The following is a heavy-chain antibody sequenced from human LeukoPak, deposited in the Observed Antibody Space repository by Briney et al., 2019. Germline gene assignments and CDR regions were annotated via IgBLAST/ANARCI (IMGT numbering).Heavy chain of an antibody. CDR1: GYSLTSYW. CDR2: IYPGDSDT. CDR3: ARHEKLRWYLDY. Sequence: GEPLKISCKGSGYSLTSYWIGWVRQIPGKGLEWMGIIYPGDSDTRYSPSFQGQVTISADKSISTAYLQWSSLKASDTAMYYCARHEKLRWYLDYWGQGTLVTVSS. J-gene: IGHJ4*02. V-gene: IGHV5-51*01. D-gene: IGHD4-23*01.